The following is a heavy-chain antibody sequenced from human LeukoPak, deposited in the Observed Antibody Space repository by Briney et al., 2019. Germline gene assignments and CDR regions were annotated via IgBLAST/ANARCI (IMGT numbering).Heavy chain of an antibody. V-gene: IGHV3-53*01. D-gene: IGHD2-15*01. Sequence: PGGSLRLSCAASGFTVSSNYMSWVRQAPGKGLEWVSVISDGGSTNYAASVKGRFTISRDNSKNTLYLQMISLRAEDTAVYHCARETGYCSGSTCFYFDYWGQGTLVTVSS. CDR3: ARETGYCSGSTCFYFDY. J-gene: IGHJ4*02. CDR1: GFTVSSNY. CDR2: ISDGGST.